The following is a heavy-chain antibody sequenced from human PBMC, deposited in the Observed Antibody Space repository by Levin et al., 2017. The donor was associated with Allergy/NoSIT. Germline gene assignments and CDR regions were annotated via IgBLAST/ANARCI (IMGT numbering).Heavy chain of an antibody. Sequence: GESLKISCKASGYTFTGYYMHWVRQAPGQGLEWMGRINPNSGGTNYAQKFQGRVTMTRDTSISTAYMELSRLRSDDTAVYYCARVAAAAGGAFDIWGQGTMVTVSS. CDR2: INPNSGGT. V-gene: IGHV1-2*06. CDR1: GYTFTGYY. CDR3: ARVAAAAGGAFDI. D-gene: IGHD6-13*01. J-gene: IGHJ3*02.